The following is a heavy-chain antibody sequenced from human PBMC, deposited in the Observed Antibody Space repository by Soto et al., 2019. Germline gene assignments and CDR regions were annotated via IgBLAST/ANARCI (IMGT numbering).Heavy chain of an antibody. CDR2: ISGSGGST. CDR1: CFTCSSYA. V-gene: IGHV3-23*01. CDR3: AKETLLWPDY. J-gene: IGHJ4*02. D-gene: IGHD3-10*01. Sequence: GSLGLSSSSSCFTCSSYAMSWVRQAPGKGLEWVSAISGSGGSTYYADSVKGRFTISRDNSKNTLYLQMNSLRAEDTAVYYCAKETLLWPDYWGQGTLVTVSS.